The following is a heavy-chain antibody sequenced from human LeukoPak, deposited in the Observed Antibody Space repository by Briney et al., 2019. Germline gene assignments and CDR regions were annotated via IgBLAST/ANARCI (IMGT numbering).Heavy chain of an antibody. CDR1: GFTFSSYS. CDR3: ARGNGGSGTYRDDY. Sequence: GGSLRHSCAASGFTFSSYSMNWVRQAPGKGLEGVSSITGSSTYIYYADSVKGRFTISRDNAKNSLYLQMNSLRAEDTAVYCCARGNGGSGTYRDDYWGQGTLVTVSS. J-gene: IGHJ4*01. D-gene: IGHD3-10*01. CDR2: ITGSSTYI. V-gene: IGHV3-21*01.